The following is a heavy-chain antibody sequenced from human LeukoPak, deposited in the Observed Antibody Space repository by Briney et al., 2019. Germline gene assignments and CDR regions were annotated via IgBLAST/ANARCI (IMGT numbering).Heavy chain of an antibody. V-gene: IGHV1-69*05. CDR3: ARVRSSWDYYYYYMDV. Sequence: ASVKVSCKASGGTFSSYAISWVRQAPGQGLEWMGGIIPIFGTANYAQKFQGRVTITTDESTSTAYMELSSLRSEDTAVYYCARVRSSWDYYYYYMDVWGKGTTVTVSS. D-gene: IGHD6-13*01. CDR1: GGTFSSYA. CDR2: IIPIFGTA. J-gene: IGHJ6*03.